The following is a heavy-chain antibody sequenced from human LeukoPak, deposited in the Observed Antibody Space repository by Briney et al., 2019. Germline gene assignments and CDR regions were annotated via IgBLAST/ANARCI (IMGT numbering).Heavy chain of an antibody. J-gene: IGHJ6*02. D-gene: IGHD4-23*01. Sequence: GASVKASCKASGYTFSDYYMHWVRQAPGQGLEWMGWINLNGGGTNYAQKFQGRVTMTRDTSINTAYMELRSLKSDDTAVYYCAMSDPPPRWGVLDVWGQGTTVTVSS. CDR1: GYTFSDYY. CDR2: INLNGGGT. CDR3: AMSDPPPRWGVLDV. V-gene: IGHV1-2*02.